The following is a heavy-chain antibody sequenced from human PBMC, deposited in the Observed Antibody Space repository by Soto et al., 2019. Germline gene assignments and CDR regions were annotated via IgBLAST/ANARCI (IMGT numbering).Heavy chain of an antibody. CDR3: ARGPPAHYDFGSGYSRPGDYYIDV. Sequence: SETLSLTCAVYGGSFSGYYWSWIRQPPGKGLEWIGEINHSGGTNYNPSLKSRVSISVDTSKSQFSLKLSSVTAADTAVYFCARGPPAHYDFGSGYSRPGDYYIDVWGKRTPVTFSS. J-gene: IGHJ6*03. V-gene: IGHV4-34*01. D-gene: IGHD3-3*01. CDR2: INHSGGT. CDR1: GGSFSGYY.